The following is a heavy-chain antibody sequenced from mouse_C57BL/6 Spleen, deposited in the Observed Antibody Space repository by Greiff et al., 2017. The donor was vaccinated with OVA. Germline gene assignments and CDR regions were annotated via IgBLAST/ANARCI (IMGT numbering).Heavy chain of an antibody. Sequence: QVQLQQPGAELVRPGSSVKLSCKASGYTFTSYWMHWVKQRPIQSLEWIGNIDPSVSETPYNQKFKDKSTLTVDKSYSTAYMQLSSLTSEDSAVYYCAILGLPYGYFEVWGTGTTVTVSS. J-gene: IGHJ1*03. CDR3: AILGLPYGYFEV. CDR1: GYTFTSYW. CDR2: IDPSVSET. D-gene: IGHD4-1*01. V-gene: IGHV1-52*01.